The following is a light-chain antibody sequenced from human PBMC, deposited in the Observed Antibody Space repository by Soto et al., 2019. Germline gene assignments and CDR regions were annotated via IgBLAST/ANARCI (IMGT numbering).Light chain of an antibody. Sequence: QSVLTQPPSVSAAPGQKVTISCSGSSFNIGNNHVSWYQHVPGTAPKLLIYDTDVRPSGIPDRFSASKSGTSATLGITGLRTGDEADYYCGTWDNSLSGAVFGGGTKLTVL. J-gene: IGLJ3*02. CDR2: DTD. CDR1: SFNIGNNH. V-gene: IGLV1-51*01. CDR3: GTWDNSLSGAV.